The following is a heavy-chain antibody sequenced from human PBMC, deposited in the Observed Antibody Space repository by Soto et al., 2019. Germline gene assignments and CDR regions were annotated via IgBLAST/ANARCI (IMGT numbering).Heavy chain of an antibody. CDR1: GYSFTSYW. CDR3: ARSPEVFPAAIVNSYYGTHV. V-gene: IGHV5-51*01. D-gene: IGHD2-2*01. J-gene: IGHJ6*02. Sequence: PGESLKISCKGSGYSFTSYWIGWVRQMPGKGLEWMGIIYPGDSDTRYSPSFQGQVTISADKSISTAYLQWSSLKASDTAMYYCARSPEVFPAAIVNSYYGTHVLGQGTTVTVS. CDR2: IYPGDSDT.